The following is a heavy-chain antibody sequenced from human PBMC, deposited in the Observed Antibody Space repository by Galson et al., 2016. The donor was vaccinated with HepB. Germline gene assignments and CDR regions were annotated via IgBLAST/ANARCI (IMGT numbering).Heavy chain of an antibody. V-gene: IGHV3-7*01. Sequence: SLRLSCAASGFTCSNSLMTWVRLAPGKGLEWVASIKRDESATYYVGSVKGRFTISRNNAKNSLFLQMNSLRAEDTALYYCARGGSMDVWGQGTTVTVSS. J-gene: IGHJ6*02. CDR2: IKRDESAT. CDR1: GFTCSNSL. CDR3: ARGGSMDV.